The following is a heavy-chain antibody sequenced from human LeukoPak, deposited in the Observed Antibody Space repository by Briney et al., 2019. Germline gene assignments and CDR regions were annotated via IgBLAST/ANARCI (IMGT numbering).Heavy chain of an antibody. CDR2: INPNSGGT. CDR3: ARVPIYYYYGMDV. J-gene: IGHJ6*02. Sequence: ASVKVSCKASGYTFTGYYMHWVRQAPGQGLEWMGWINPNSGGTNYAQKFQGRVTMTRDTSISTAYMELSRLRSDDTAVYYCARVPIYYYYGMDVWGQGTTVTVSS. V-gene: IGHV1-2*02. D-gene: IGHD2-21*01. CDR1: GYTFTGYY.